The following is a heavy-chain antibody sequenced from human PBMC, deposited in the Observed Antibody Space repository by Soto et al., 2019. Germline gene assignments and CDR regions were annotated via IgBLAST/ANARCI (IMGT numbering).Heavy chain of an antibody. V-gene: IGHV3-30-3*01. D-gene: IGHD2-2*01. CDR2: ISYDGSNK. Sequence: QVQLVESGGGVVQPGRSLRLSCAASGFTFSSYAMHWVRQAPGKGLEWVAVISYDGSNKYYAASVKGRFTITRDNSKNTLYLQMNSLRAEDTAVYYCAREGVGPAAPRGLDYWGQGTLVTVSS. J-gene: IGHJ4*02. CDR1: GFTFSSYA. CDR3: AREGVGPAAPRGLDY.